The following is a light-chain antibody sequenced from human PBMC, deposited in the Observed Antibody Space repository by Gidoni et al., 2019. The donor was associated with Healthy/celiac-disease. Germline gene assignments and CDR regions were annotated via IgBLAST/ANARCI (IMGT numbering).Light chain of an antibody. CDR3: QQYNSYSYT. J-gene: IGKJ2*01. CDR1: QSISSW. Sequence: DIQMTKSPSTLSASVGDRVTITCRASQSISSWLAWYQQKPGKAPTLLIYKASSLESGVPSRFSGSGAGTEFTLTIISLQPDDFATYYCQQYNSYSYTFGQGTKLEIK. CDR2: KAS. V-gene: IGKV1-5*03.